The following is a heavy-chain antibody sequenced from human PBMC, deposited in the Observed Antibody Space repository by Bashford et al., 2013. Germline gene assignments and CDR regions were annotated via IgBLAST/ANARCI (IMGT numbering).Heavy chain of an antibody. CDR3: ARIAAAGTVDYYYGMDV. CDR2: IDWDDDK. Sequence: SGPTLVKPTQTLTLTCTFSGFSLSTSGMCVSWIRQPPGKALEWLARIDWDDDKYYSTSLKTRLTISKDTSKNQVVLTMTNMDPVDTATYYCARIAAAGTVDYYYGMDVWGQGTTVTVSS. CDR1: GFSLSTSGMC. D-gene: IGHD6-13*01. J-gene: IGHJ6*02. V-gene: IGHV2-70*11.